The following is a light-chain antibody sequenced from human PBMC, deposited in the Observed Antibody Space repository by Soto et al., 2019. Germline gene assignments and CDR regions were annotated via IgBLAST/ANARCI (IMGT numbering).Light chain of an antibody. V-gene: IGKV1-8*01. CDR2: AAS. J-gene: IGKJ2*01. CDR3: QQYYSYPYT. CDR1: QGISSY. Sequence: AIRMTQSPSSFSASTGDRVTITCRASQGISSYLAWYQQKPGKAPNLLIYAASTLQSGVPSRFSGSGSGTDFTLTISCLQSEDFATYSCQQYYSYPYTFGQGTKLEIK.